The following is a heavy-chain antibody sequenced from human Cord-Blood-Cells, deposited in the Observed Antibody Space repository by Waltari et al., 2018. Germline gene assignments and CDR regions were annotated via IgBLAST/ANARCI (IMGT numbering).Heavy chain of an antibody. J-gene: IGHJ6*02. CDR1: GYTFPGYS. Sequence: QVQLVQSGAEVKKPGASVKVSCKASGYTFPGYSLHWVQPPPGQGLEWMGWINPNSGGTNYAQKFQGRVTMTRDTSISTAYMELSRLRSDDTAVYYCARGYSSSYYYYGMDVWGQGTTVTVSS. CDR3: ARGYSSSYYYYGMDV. D-gene: IGHD6-6*01. V-gene: IGHV1-2*02. CDR2: INPNSGGT.